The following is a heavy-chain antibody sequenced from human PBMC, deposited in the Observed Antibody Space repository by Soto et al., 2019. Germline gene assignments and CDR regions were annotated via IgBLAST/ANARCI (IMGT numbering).Heavy chain of an antibody. D-gene: IGHD1-26*01. CDR1: GLTVSSNY. J-gene: IGHJ4*02. Sequence: ESGGGLVQPGGSLRLSCAASGLTVSSNYMSWVRQAPGKGLEWVSVTYSGGTTNYADSVKGRFTISRDSSKNTYYLQMNSLKADDTAVYYCARWVVGSGGLDYWGRGTLVTVSS. V-gene: IGHV3-66*01. CDR2: TYSGGTT. CDR3: ARWVVGSGGLDY.